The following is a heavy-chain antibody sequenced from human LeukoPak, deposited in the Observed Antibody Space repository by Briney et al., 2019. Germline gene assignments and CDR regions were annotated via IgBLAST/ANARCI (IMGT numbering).Heavy chain of an antibody. CDR3: ARDQEGFDY. CDR2: ISGSGAST. CDR1: GFTLSTNA. V-gene: IGHV3-23*01. Sequence: GGSLRLSCLTSGFTLSTNAMSWVRQAPGKGLEWISGISGSGASTYYADSVKGRFTISRDDSRNTLYLQMNSLRGDDTAVYYCARDQEGFDYWGQGTLVTVSS. J-gene: IGHJ4*02.